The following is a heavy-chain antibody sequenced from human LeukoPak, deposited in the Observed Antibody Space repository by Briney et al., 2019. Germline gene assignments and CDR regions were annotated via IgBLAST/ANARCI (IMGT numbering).Heavy chain of an antibody. Sequence: SETLSLTCTVSGGSISSSSYYWGWIRQPPGKGLEWIGSIYYSGSTYYNPSLKSRVTISVDTSKNQFSLKLSSVTAADTAVYYCARDSQGLYGVDYWGQGTLVTVSS. CDR2: IYYSGST. CDR1: GGSISSSSYY. V-gene: IGHV4-39*07. CDR3: ARDSQGLYGVDY. J-gene: IGHJ4*02. D-gene: IGHD4/OR15-4a*01.